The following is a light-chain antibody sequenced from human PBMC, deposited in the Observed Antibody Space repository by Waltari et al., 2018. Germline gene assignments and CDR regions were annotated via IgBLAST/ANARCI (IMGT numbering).Light chain of an antibody. CDR3: QSYDSSLSGVL. CDR2: GNN. Sequence: QSVLTQPPSVSGAPGQRITISCTGTSPNIGAGYDVHWYLQLPGTAPKILILGNNTRPSGVPDRFSASKSDTSASLAITGLQAEDEADYYCQSYDSSLSGVLFGGGTKLTVL. V-gene: IGLV1-40*01. CDR1: SPNIGAGYD. J-gene: IGLJ2*01.